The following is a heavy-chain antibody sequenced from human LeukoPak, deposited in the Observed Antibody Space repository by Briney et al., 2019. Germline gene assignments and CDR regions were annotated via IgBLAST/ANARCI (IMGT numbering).Heavy chain of an antibody. J-gene: IGHJ4*02. CDR3: ARKYYDFWSGYSSFDY. V-gene: IGHV3-9*01. Sequence: GGSLRLSCAASGFTFDDYAMHWGGQAPGKGVEGVSGISWNSGSIGYADSVKGRFTISRDNAKNSLYLQMNSLRAEDTALYYCARKYYDFWSGYSSFDYWGQGTLVTVSS. CDR1: GFTFDDYA. D-gene: IGHD3-3*01. CDR2: ISWNSGSI.